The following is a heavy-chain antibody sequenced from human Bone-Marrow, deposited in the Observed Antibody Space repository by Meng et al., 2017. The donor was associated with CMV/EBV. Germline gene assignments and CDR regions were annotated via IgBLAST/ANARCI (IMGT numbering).Heavy chain of an antibody. J-gene: IGHJ6*04. Sequence: GESLKISCAASGFTFSDYYMNWVRQAPGKGLEWVSSISWDGGSTYYADSVKGRFTISRDNSKNSLYLQMNSLRTEDTALYYCAKDVDTAMDVYYYYGMDVWGEGTTVTSSS. CDR1: GFTFSDYY. V-gene: IGHV3-43*01. CDR3: AKDVDTAMDVYYYYGMDV. D-gene: IGHD5-18*01. CDR2: ISWDGGST.